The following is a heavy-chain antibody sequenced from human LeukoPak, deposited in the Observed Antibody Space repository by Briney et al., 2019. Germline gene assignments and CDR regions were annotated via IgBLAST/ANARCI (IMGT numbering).Heavy chain of an antibody. V-gene: IGHV5-51*01. CDR1: GYSFTNYW. J-gene: IGHJ4*02. D-gene: IGHD5-12*01. Sequence: GESRKISCKASGYSFTNYWIGWVRQMPGKGLEWMGITYPGDSDTKYSPSFQGQVTISADKSINTAYLQWSSLRASDTAMYYCARQGTIVAGTLGTTFDYWGQGTLLTVSS. CDR3: ARQGTIVAGTLGTTFDY. CDR2: TYPGDSDT.